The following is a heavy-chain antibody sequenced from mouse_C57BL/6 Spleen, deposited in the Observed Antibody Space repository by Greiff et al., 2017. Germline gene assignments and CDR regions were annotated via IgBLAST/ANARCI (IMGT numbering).Heavy chain of an antibody. J-gene: IGHJ4*01. CDR3: ARRYYVSSPYYAMDY. CDR1: GYTFTSYW. CDR2: IDPSDSYT. Sequence: QVQLQQPGAELVMPGASVKLSCKASGYTFTSYWMHWVKQRPGQGLEWIGEIDPSDSYTNYNQKFKGKSTLTVDKSSSTAYMQLSSLTSEDSAVYYCARRYYVSSPYYAMDYWGQGTSVTVSS. D-gene: IGHD1-1*01. V-gene: IGHV1-69*01.